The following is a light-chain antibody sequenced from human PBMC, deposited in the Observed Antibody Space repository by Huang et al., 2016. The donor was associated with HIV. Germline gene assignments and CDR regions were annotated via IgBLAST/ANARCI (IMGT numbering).Light chain of an antibody. CDR1: QSLLHTDGKTY. Sequence: DVVMTQSPLSLSVTPGQPASISCKSSQSLLHTDGKTYLYWFLQKPGQSPQLLIFEASGRFSGVPYRFSGSGSVTDFTLKISRVEAEDVGVYYCMQGIHLYTFGQGTKLEIK. CDR2: EAS. V-gene: IGKV2-29*03. CDR3: MQGIHLYT. J-gene: IGKJ2*01.